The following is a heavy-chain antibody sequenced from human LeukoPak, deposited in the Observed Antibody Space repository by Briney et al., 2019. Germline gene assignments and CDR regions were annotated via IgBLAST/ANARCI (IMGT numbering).Heavy chain of an antibody. Sequence: SGGSLRLSCAASGFTFSSYDMNWVRQAPGKGLEWVSVINDSGGSTFYADSVKGRFTISRDNSKNTLYLQMSGLRAEDTAVYYCASCSNSSWPYYFDYWRQGTLVTVSS. CDR2: INDSGGST. D-gene: IGHD6-13*01. V-gene: IGHV3-23*01. CDR1: GFTFSSYD. J-gene: IGHJ4*02. CDR3: ASCSNSSWPYYFDY.